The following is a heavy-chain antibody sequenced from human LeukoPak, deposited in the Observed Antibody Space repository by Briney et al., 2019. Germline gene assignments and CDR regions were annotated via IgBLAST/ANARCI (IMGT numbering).Heavy chain of an antibody. CDR3: AREGNYYDSRGYYYEKDYYYYGMDV. J-gene: IGHJ6*02. CDR2: ISSSSSYI. D-gene: IGHD3-22*01. V-gene: IGHV3-21*01. CDR1: GFTFSSYS. Sequence: GGSLRLSCAASGFTFSSYSMNWVRQAPGKGLEWVSSISSSSSYIYYADSVKGRFTISRDNAKNSLYLQMNSLRAEDTAVYYCAREGNYYDSRGYYYEKDYYYYGMDVWGQGTTVTVSS.